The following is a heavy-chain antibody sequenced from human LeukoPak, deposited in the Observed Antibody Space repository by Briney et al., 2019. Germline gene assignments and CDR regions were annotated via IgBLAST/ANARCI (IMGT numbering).Heavy chain of an antibody. CDR2: INPNSGGT. V-gene: IGHV1-2*02. CDR3: ARTASSIAARQGYYYYMDV. Sequence: RASVKVSCKASGYTFTGYYMHWVRQAPGQGLEWMGWINPNSGGTNYAQKFQGGVTMTRDTSISTAYMELSRLRSDDTAVYYCARTASSIAARQGYYYYMDVWGKGTTVTVSS. J-gene: IGHJ6*03. D-gene: IGHD6-6*01. CDR1: GYTFTGYY.